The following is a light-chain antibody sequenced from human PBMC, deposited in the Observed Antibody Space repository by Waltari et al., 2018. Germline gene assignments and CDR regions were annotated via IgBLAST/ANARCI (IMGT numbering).Light chain of an antibody. CDR3: LAWENTSGV. V-gene: IGLV3-1*01. Sequence: SFDLTQPPLLSVSPGQTAPITCSGDQLGGKFVSWYQQKPGQSPLLVIYQDTKRPSGIPERFSASNSGNTATLAISGTQTMDEADYYCLAWENTSGVFGTGTKVAVL. CDR1: QLGGKF. CDR2: QDT. J-gene: IGLJ1*01.